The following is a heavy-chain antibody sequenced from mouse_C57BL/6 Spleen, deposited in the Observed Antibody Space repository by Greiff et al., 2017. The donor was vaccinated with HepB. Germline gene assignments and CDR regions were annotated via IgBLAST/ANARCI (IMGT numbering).Heavy chain of an antibody. V-gene: IGHV1-15*01. Sequence: QVQLQQSGAELVRPGASVTLSCKASGYTFTDYEMHWVKQTPVHGLEWIGAIDPETGGTAYNQKFKGKAILTADKSSSTAYMELRSLTSEDSAVYYCARWGYDYDVDYWGQGTTLTVSS. CDR1: GYTFTDYE. CDR3: ARWGYDYDVDY. CDR2: IDPETGGT. D-gene: IGHD2-4*01. J-gene: IGHJ2*01.